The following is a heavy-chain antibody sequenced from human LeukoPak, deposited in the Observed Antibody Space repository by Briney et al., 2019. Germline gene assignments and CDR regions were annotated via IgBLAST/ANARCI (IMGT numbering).Heavy chain of an antibody. J-gene: IGHJ4*01. V-gene: IGHV1-18*01. D-gene: IGHD6-13*01. CDR2: ISAYNGNT. CDR3: VRVLAAAGTDSLDY. Sequence: ASVKVSCKASGYTFTSYGISWVRQAPGQGLEWMGWISAYNGNTNYAQKLQGRVTMTTDTSTSTAYMELRSLRSDDTAAYYCVRVLAAAGTDSLDYWGPGTLVTVSS. CDR1: GYTFTSYG.